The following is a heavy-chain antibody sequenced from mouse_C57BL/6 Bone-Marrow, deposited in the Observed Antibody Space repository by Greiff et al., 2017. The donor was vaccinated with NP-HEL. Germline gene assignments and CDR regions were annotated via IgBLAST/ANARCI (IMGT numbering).Heavy chain of an antibody. D-gene: IGHD2-2*01. J-gene: IGHJ3*01. CDR2: IRSKSSNYAT. Sequence: EVQGVESGGGLVQPKGSLKLSCAASGFTFYTYAMHWVRQAPGKGLEWVARIRSKSSNYATYYADSVKDRFTITKDDTQSMIYLQMNNLKTEDTAMYYCVRGYYGYDGFAYWGQGTLVTVSA. CDR3: VRGYYGYDGFAY. V-gene: IGHV10-3*01. CDR1: GFTFYTYA.